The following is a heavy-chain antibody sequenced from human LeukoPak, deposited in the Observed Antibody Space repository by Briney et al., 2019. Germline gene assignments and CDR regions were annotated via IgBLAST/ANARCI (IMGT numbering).Heavy chain of an antibody. D-gene: IGHD2-8*02. CDR3: VREGGVTYPIRLLVY. J-gene: IGHJ4*02. CDR1: RLTFTGDY. Sequence: ASVKVSCKASRLTFTGDYMHWVGQAPGKGLEWMGWINPKNGDTTYAKPFQGRVSMTRDTSISTAYMELSRVTSADTAVYYCVREGGVTYPIRLLVYWGQGTLVTVSS. V-gene: IGHV1-2*02. CDR2: INPKNGDT.